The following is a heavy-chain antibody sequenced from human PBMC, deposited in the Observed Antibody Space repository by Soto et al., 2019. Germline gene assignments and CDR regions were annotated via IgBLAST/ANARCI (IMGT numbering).Heavy chain of an antibody. CDR3: ARHSDSSRYNWFDP. Sequence: PSETLSLTCTVSGGSISSGGYSWSWIRQPPGKGLEWIGYIYYSGSTYYNPSLKSRVTISVDTSKNQFSLKVSSVTAADTAVYYCARHSDSSRYNWFDPWGQGTLVTVSS. V-gene: IGHV4-30-2*03. J-gene: IGHJ5*02. CDR1: GGSISSGGYS. D-gene: IGHD6-13*01. CDR2: IYYSGST.